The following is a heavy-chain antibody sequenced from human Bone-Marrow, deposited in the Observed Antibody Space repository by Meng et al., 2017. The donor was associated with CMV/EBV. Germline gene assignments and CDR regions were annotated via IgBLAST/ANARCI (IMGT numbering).Heavy chain of an antibody. V-gene: IGHV4-30-4*01. Sequence: SETLSLTCTVSGASIRNPDYYWTWIRQSPGKGLEWIGYTYYSGSTYSNPSLASRIYMSVDTSKNQFSLRVDSVTAADTAVYYCARVGASYFYGSGATIWGQGTLVTVSS. CDR2: TYYSGST. J-gene: IGHJ4*02. D-gene: IGHD3-10*01. CDR1: GASIRNPDYY. CDR3: ARVGASYFYGSGATI.